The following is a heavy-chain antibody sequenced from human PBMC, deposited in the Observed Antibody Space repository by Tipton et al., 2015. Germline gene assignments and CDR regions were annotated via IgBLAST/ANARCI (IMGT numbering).Heavy chain of an antibody. D-gene: IGHD3-22*01. Sequence: TLSLTCTVSGGSISASSSYYWDWIRQSPGKGLEWIGSMYYSGSTNYNPSLKSRVTMSVDKSKNQFSLHLSSVTAADTAVYYCAREVWYNDSTGYDYWGQGTLVTVSS. J-gene: IGHJ4*02. CDR1: GGSISASSSYY. CDR3: AREVWYNDSTGYDY. V-gene: IGHV4-39*07. CDR2: MYYSGST.